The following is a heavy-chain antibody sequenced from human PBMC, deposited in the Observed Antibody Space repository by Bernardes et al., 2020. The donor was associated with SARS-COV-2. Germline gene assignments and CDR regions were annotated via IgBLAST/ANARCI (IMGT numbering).Heavy chain of an antibody. Sequence: SVKVSCKASGDTFTSYGLTWVRQAPGRRLEWMGAIIPLFGTIDYAQRFQDRLTISAERSTNTGYMQLTNLTFDDTAVYYCAVYIPVAGPLDYWGRGTLVTVSS. D-gene: IGHD6-19*01. CDR1: GDTFTSYG. CDR2: IIPLFGTI. CDR3: AVYIPVAGPLDY. J-gene: IGHJ4*02. V-gene: IGHV1-69*06.